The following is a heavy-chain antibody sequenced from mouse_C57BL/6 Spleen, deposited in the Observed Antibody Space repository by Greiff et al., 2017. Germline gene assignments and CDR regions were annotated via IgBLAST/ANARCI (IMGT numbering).Heavy chain of an antibody. V-gene: IGHV1-39*01. Sequence: VQLQQSGPELVKPGASVKISCKASGYSFTDYNMNWVKQSNGKSLEWIGVINPNYGTTSYNQKFKGKATLTVDQSSSTAYMHLNSLTSEDSAVYYCARGDYYGSSYAMDYWGQGTSGTVSS. D-gene: IGHD1-1*01. CDR3: ARGDYYGSSYAMDY. CDR2: INPNYGTT. CDR1: GYSFTDYN. J-gene: IGHJ4*01.